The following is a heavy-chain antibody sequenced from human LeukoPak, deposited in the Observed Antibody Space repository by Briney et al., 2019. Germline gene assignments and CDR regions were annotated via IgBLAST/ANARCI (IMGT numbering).Heavy chain of an antibody. J-gene: IGHJ4*02. Sequence: SETLSLTCTLSGGSISSISYYWGWIRQPPGKGLEWIASIYYSGGTYYNPSLKSRVTISVDTSKNQFALKLNSVTAADTAVYYCARRGGPHHFDYWGQGTLVTVSS. CDR2: IYYSGGT. CDR3: ARRGGPHHFDY. V-gene: IGHV4-39*06. CDR1: GGSISSISYY. D-gene: IGHD3-16*01.